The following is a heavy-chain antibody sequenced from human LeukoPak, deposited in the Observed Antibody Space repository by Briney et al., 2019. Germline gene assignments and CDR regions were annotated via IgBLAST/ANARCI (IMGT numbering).Heavy chain of an antibody. Sequence: SETLSFTCTVSGFSISCGFYWGWIRQPPGKWLEWIGSIYSSGSTYYNPSLKSRVTISVDTSKNQVSLKLRSVTAADTAVYYCARGDSGWYLGLGFDYWGQGTLVTVSS. V-gene: IGHV4-38-2*02. D-gene: IGHD6-19*01. J-gene: IGHJ4*02. CDR3: ARGDSGWYLGLGFDY. CDR1: GFSISCGFY. CDR2: IYSSGST.